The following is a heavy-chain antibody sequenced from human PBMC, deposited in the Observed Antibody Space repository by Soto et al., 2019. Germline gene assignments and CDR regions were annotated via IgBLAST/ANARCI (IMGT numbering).Heavy chain of an antibody. Sequence: SETLSLTCTVSGGSISSGGYYWSWIRQHPGKGLEWIGHIYYSGSTYYSPSLKSRFIISLDTSKNRFSLKVISATAADTAVYFCARYATTGYYRFFDYWGQGTQVTV. CDR1: GGSISSGGYY. CDR3: ARYATTGYYRFFDY. J-gene: IGHJ4*02. CDR2: IYYSGST. D-gene: IGHD1-26*01. V-gene: IGHV4-31*03.